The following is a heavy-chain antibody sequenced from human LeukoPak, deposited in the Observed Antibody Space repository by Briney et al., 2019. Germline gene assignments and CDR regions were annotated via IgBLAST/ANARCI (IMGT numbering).Heavy chain of an antibody. V-gene: IGHV4-59*01. Sequence: SVTLSLTCTVSGGSITSYYWSWIRQPPGKGLEWIGYMYYSGSTNYNPSLKSRVSISIDTSKTQFSLKLNSVTAADTAVYYCAAGTSWFDPWGQGTLVTVSS. CDR2: MYYSGST. CDR1: GGSITSYY. D-gene: IGHD6-13*01. CDR3: AAGTSWFDP. J-gene: IGHJ5*02.